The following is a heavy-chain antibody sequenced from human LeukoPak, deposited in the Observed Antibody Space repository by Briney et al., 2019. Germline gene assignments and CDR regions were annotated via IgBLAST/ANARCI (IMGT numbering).Heavy chain of an antibody. V-gene: IGHV3-48*02. D-gene: IGHD5-18*01. Sequence: PGGSLRLSCAASGFTFSDYSMNWVRQAPGKGLEWVSYISSSSYTIYYADSVKGRFTISGDNAKNSLYLQMNSLRDEDTAVYYCARGGYSYGLNWFDPWGQGTLVTVSS. CDR1: GFTFSDYS. CDR3: ARGGYSYGLNWFDP. CDR2: ISSSSYTI. J-gene: IGHJ5*02.